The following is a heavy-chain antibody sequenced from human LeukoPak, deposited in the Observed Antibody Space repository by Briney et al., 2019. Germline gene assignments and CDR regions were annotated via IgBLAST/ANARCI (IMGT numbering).Heavy chain of an antibody. D-gene: IGHD3-9*01. CDR2: MYTSGST. CDR3: ARDASFTIFDY. CDR1: VGSISSYY. Sequence: SETLSLTCTVSVGSISSYYWSWIRQPAGKGLEWIGRMYTSGSTNYNPSLKSRVTMSVDTSKNQFSLKLSSVTAADTAVYYCARDASFTIFDYWGQGTLVTVSS. J-gene: IGHJ4*02. V-gene: IGHV4-4*07.